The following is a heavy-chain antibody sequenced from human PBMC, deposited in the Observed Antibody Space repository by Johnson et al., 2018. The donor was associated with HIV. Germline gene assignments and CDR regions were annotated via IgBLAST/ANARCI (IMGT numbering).Heavy chain of an antibody. Sequence: VQLVESGGVVVQPGGSLRLSCAASGFTFDDYTMHWVRQDPGKGLEWVSLISWDGGSTYYADSVKGRFPIYRDNSKNSLFLQMNSLRIEDTALYYCAKDISPSSSSWGLLIDAFDIWGQGTMVTVSS. CDR2: ISWDGGST. V-gene: IGHV3-43*01. J-gene: IGHJ3*02. CDR1: GFTFDDYT. D-gene: IGHD6-13*01. CDR3: AKDISPSSSSWGLLIDAFDI.